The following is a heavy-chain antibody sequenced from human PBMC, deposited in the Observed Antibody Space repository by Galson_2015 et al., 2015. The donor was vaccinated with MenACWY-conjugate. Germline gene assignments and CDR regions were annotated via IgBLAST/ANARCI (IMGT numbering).Heavy chain of an antibody. CDR2: IYPGDSDT. Sequence: QSGAEVKKSGDSLKISCEASGYSFTGYWIVWVRQMPGKGLEWMGIIYPGDSDTTYSPSFEGQVTMSADKSISTAYLQWSSPKTSDSAIYFCARRGVRGLTDDAFDFWGQGTLVSVSS. CDR1: GYSFTGYW. CDR3: ARRGVRGLTDDAFDF. D-gene: IGHD3-10*01. J-gene: IGHJ3*01. V-gene: IGHV5-51*01.